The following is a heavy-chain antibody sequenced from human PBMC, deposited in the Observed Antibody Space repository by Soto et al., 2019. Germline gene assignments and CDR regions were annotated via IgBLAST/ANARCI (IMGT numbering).Heavy chain of an antibody. Sequence: SLRLSCAASGFTFSSYSMNWVRQAPGKGLEWVSYISSSSSTIYYADSVKGRFTISRDNAKNSLYLQMNSLRVEDTAVYYCARLRGSSNWETPSWGQGTLVTVSS. D-gene: IGHD6-13*01. J-gene: IGHJ4*02. CDR1: GFTFSSYS. CDR3: ARLRGSSNWETPS. CDR2: ISSSSSTI. V-gene: IGHV3-48*01.